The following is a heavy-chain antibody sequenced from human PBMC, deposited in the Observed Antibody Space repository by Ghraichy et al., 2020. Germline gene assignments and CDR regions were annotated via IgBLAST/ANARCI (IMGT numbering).Heavy chain of an antibody. CDR3: ARDRYLSIFGVTSGGYYYGTDV. D-gene: IGHD3-3*01. CDR2: TNHSGST. Sequence: SETLSLTCTGYGGSFSGSYWRRIRQPPGKGLDTIGETNHSGSTNYTPSLKSRVTISVDTSKNQFSLKLSSVTAADTAVYYCARDRYLSIFGVTSGGYYYGTDVWCPGTPVTASS. CDR1: GGSFSGSY. J-gene: IGHJ6*02. V-gene: IGHV4-34*01.